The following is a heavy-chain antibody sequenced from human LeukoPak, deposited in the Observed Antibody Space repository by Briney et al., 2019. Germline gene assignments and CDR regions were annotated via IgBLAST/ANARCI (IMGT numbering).Heavy chain of an antibody. Sequence: PGGSLRLSCAASGFTFSTYDMNWVRQAPGKGLEWVSYISSSGSTIYYADSVKGRFTISRDNSKNTLYLQMNSLRAEDTAVYYCAKDRRDGYNFPDYWGQGTLVTVSS. J-gene: IGHJ4*02. CDR2: ISSSGSTI. V-gene: IGHV3-48*01. CDR3: AKDRRDGYNFPDY. D-gene: IGHD5-24*01. CDR1: GFTFSTYD.